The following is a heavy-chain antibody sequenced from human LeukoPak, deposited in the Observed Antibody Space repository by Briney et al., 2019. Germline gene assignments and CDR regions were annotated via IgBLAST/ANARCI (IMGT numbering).Heavy chain of an antibody. CDR1: GDSIRSGGHS. D-gene: IGHD3-16*01. Sequence: SQTLCLTRAVSGDSIRSGGHSWSCVRQPPGKGLEWHGIIYLSGTTYYNTSLKSRVTIPVDRSKTQFSLKLSAVTAADTAVYYCARARDYVVNWFDPWGQGTLVTVSS. J-gene: IGHJ5*02. CDR3: ARARDYVVNWFDP. V-gene: IGHV4-30-2*01. CDR2: IYLSGTT.